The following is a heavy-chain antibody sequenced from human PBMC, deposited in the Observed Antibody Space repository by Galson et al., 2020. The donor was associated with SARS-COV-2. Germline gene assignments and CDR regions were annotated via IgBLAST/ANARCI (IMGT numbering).Heavy chain of an antibody. Sequence: GESLKISCVASGFPFSSYSMNWVRQAPGKGLEWVSSISSTSFYIYYADSVKDRFTISRDNAKNTLYLQMNSLRTEDTAEYYCARDSRYGVSAIYNGLDVWGQGTTVTVSS. V-gene: IGHV3-21*06. CDR3: ARDSRYGVSAIYNGLDV. J-gene: IGHJ6*02. D-gene: IGHD4-17*01. CDR1: GFPFSSYS. CDR2: ISSTSFYI.